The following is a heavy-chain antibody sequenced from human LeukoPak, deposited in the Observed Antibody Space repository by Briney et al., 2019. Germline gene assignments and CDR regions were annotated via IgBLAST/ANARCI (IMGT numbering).Heavy chain of an antibody. CDR1: GGSFSTYA. V-gene: IGHV1-69*04. CDR3: WKFGGYEERGDDY. J-gene: IGHJ4*02. Sequence: SVKVSCKASGGSFSTYAINWVRRAPGQGLEWMGRIIPLLGTANYAQKFQGSVTFTADKSTSTAYMELSSLISEDTAVYYCWKFGGYEERGDDYWGQGTLVTVSS. D-gene: IGHD5-12*01. CDR2: IIPLLGTA.